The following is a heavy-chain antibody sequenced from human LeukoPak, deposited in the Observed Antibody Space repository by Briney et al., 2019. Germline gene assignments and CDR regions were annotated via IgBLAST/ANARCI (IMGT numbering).Heavy chain of an antibody. CDR3: ARVRYDSSGNAMDV. D-gene: IGHD3-22*01. Sequence: PGGSLRLSCAASGFTFSTYEMNWVRQAPGKGLEWISYISSNGKTIYYSDSVKGRFTISRDYAKNSLYLQMNSLRAEDTAVYYCARVRYDSSGNAMDVWGQGTTVTVSS. CDR1: GFTFSTYE. J-gene: IGHJ6*02. V-gene: IGHV3-48*03. CDR2: ISSNGKTI.